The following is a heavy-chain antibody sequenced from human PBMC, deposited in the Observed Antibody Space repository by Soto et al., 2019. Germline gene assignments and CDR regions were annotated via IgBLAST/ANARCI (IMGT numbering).Heavy chain of an antibody. J-gene: IGHJ4*01. D-gene: IGHD3-9*01. Sequence: LRLSCAASGFTFSDAWINWVRQAPGKGLEWVGRIKSKIDGGTTDFAAPVKGRFAISRDDSRDMVYMEMYSLKTDDTAVYYCTTDSLFTGQLVRMDNWGHGTLVTVSS. CDR2: IKSKIDGGTT. CDR3: TTDSLFTGQLVRMDN. CDR1: GFTFSDAW. V-gene: IGHV3-15*07.